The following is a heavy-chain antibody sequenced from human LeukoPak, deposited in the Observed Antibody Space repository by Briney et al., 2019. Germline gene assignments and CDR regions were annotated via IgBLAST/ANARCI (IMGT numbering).Heavy chain of an antibody. D-gene: IGHD3-10*01. CDR3: AREVSMVRGVIIVNWFDP. CDR2: INPSGGST. Sequence: ASVKVSCKASGYTFTSYYMHWVRQAPGQGLEWMGIINPSGGSTSYAQKFQGRVTMTRDTSTSTAYMELSSLRSEDTAVYYCAREVSMVRGVIIVNWFDPWGQGTLVTVSS. J-gene: IGHJ5*02. V-gene: IGHV1-46*03. CDR1: GYTFTSYY.